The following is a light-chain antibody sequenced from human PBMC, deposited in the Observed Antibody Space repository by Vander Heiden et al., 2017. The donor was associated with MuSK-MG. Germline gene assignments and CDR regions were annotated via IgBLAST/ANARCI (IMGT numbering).Light chain of an antibody. CDR1: SSHHGTHT. V-gene: IGLV1-44*01. CDR3: AAWDGGLNGVV. Sequence: SVLTPPPSAPGTPGPRVTISCSVCSSHHGTHTVNWYQQFPGTAPKLLIYSNNQRPSGVPDRFSGSKSGTSASLAISGLQSEDEAEYHCAAWDGGLNGVVFGGGTKLTVL. J-gene: IGLJ2*01. CDR2: SNN.